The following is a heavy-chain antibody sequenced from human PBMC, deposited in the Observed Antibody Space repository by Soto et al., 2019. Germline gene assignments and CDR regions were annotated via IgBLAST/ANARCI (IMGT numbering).Heavy chain of an antibody. Sequence: NPSETLSLTCTVYGGSISSYYWRWIRQPPGKGLEWIGYIYYSGSTNYNPSLKSRVTISVDTSKNQFSLKLSSLTAADTAVYYCARDRPGRTRGIAFDIWGQGTMVTVSS. V-gene: IGHV4-59*01. CDR1: GGSISSYY. J-gene: IGHJ3*02. D-gene: IGHD2-2*01. CDR3: ARDRPGRTRGIAFDI. CDR2: IYYSGST.